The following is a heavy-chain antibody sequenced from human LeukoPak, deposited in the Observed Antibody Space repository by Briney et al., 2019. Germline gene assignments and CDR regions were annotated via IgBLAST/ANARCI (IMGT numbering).Heavy chain of an antibody. D-gene: IGHD4-11*01. CDR2: ISPGDSHT. V-gene: IGHV5-51*01. Sequence: GESLKISCQGSGFIFTDFWIGWVRQMPGKGLEWVGIISPGDSHTLYSPSFQGLVTISADKSINTVYLQWSSLQASDTAVYYCAKLRKNGLQSPNWFDPWGQGTLVIVSS. CDR3: AKLRKNGLQSPNWFDP. J-gene: IGHJ5*02. CDR1: GFIFTDFW.